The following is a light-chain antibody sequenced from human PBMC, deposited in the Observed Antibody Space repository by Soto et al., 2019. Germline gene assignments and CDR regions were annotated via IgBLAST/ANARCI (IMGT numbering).Light chain of an antibody. Sequence: DIQMAQSPSSLSASIGDRVTITCRASQGISEYLAWYQQRPGNAPNLLIYGASILQSGVPSRFSGSGSGTHFTHTISSLHPEDVATYYCHSYNSIPRTFGQGTTVEIK. V-gene: IGKV1-27*01. CDR3: HSYNSIPRT. CDR1: QGISEY. J-gene: IGKJ1*01. CDR2: GAS.